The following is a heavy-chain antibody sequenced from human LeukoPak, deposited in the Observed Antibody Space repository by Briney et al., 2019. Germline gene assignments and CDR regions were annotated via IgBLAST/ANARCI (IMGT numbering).Heavy chain of an antibody. J-gene: IGHJ3*02. Sequence: GASVKVSCKASGYTFTSYDINWVRQATGQGLEWMGWMNPNSGNTGYAQKFQGRVTITRNTSISTAYMELSSLRSEDTAVYYCARGGDILTGYDAFDIWGQGTMVTVSS. CDR3: ARGGDILTGYDAFDI. D-gene: IGHD3-9*01. CDR1: GYTFTSYD. V-gene: IGHV1-8*03. CDR2: MNPNSGNT.